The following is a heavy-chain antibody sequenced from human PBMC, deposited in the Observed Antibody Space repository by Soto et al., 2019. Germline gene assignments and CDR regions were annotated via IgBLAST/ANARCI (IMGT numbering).Heavy chain of an antibody. Sequence: QVQLVQSGAEVKKPGASVKVSCKASGYAFTSYGISWVRQAPGQGLEWRGWISVYNGNTNYAQKLQGRVTLTTDTSTSPAYMELSRLRSDDTAVYDCASAPELKGTVVTQYACDTWGQGTMVTVAS. J-gene: IGHJ3*02. CDR2: ISVYNGNT. CDR1: GYAFTSYG. D-gene: IGHD2-21*02. CDR3: ASAPELKGTVVTQYACDT. V-gene: IGHV1-18*04.